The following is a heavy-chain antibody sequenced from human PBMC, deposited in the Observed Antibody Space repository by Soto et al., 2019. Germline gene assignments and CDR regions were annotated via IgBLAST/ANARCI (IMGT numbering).Heavy chain of an antibody. CDR2: IIPIFGTA. V-gene: IGHV1-69*13. CDR3: ASYCGGDCYPADVFDI. Sequence: SVKVSCKASGGTFSSYAISWMRQAPGQGLEWMGGIIPIFGTANYAQKFQGRVTITADESTSTAYMELSSLRSEDTAVYYCASYCGGDCYPADVFDIWGQGTMVTVSS. D-gene: IGHD2-21*02. CDR1: GGTFSSYA. J-gene: IGHJ3*02.